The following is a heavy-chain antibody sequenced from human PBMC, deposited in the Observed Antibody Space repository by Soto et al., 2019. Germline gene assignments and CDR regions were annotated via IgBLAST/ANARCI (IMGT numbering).Heavy chain of an antibody. CDR1: GGSFSGYY. CDR2: INHSGST. CDR3: ARPRIFSSGYYYFDY. J-gene: IGHJ4*02. V-gene: IGHV4-34*01. Sequence: SETLSLTCAVYGGSFSGYYWSWIRQPPGKGLEWIGEINHSGSTNYNPSLKSRVTISVDTSKNQFSLKLSSVTAADTAVYYCARPRIFSSGYYYFDYWGQGTLVTVSP. D-gene: IGHD3-22*01.